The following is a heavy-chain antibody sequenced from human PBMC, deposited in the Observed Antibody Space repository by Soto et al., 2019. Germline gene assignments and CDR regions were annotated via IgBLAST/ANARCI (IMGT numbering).Heavy chain of an antibody. J-gene: IGHJ4*02. D-gene: IGHD1-26*01. CDR3: ARRYGGNLDY. CDR1: GGSVSSDSYY. CDR2: IYYSGST. Sequence: PSETLSLTCTVSGGSVSSDSYYWSWIRQPPGKGLEWIGYIYYSGSTNCNPSLKSRVTISVDTSKNQFSLKLSSVTAADTAVYYCARRYGGNLDYGGQGTLVTVS. V-gene: IGHV4-61*01.